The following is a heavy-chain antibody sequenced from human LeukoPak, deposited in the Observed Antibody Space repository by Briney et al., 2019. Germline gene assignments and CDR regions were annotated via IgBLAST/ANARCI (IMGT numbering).Heavy chain of an antibody. Sequence: ASVKVSCKASGYTFTSYGISWVRQAPEQGLGWLGSISAYKGKTNYAQKLQGRVPMTTDTSTSTAYMELRSLRSDDTAVYYCARSEYIAVAGYFDYWGQGTLVTVSS. CDR1: GYTFTSYG. J-gene: IGHJ4*02. V-gene: IGHV1-18*01. D-gene: IGHD6-19*01. CDR3: ARSEYIAVAGYFDY. CDR2: ISAYKGKT.